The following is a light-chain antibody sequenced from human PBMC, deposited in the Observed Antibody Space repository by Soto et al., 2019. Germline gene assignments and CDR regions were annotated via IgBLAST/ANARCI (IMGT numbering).Light chain of an antibody. V-gene: IGLV2-14*01. CDR3: SSYTSTNFVI. J-gene: IGLJ2*01. Sequence: QSALGHPASVSGSPGQAITISRTGSSGDIGDYKYVSWYKQHPGKAPRLMIYDVSNRPSGVSNRFSASKSGNTASLTISGLQAEDEADYYCSSYTSTNFVIFGGGTTLTVL. CDR2: DVS. CDR1: SGDIGDYKY.